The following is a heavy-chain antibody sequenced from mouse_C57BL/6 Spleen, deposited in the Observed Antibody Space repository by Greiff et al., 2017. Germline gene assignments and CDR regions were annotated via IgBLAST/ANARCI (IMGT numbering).Heavy chain of an antibody. V-gene: IGHV1-64*01. CDR2: IHPNSGST. CDR1: GYTFTSYW. Sequence: VQLQQPGAELVKPGASVKLSCKASGYTFTSYWMHWVKQRPGQGLEWIGMIHPNSGSTNYNEKFKSKATLTVAKSSSTAYMQLSSLTSEDSAVYYCARSGRSIYYGYDYWGQGTPRTVSS. J-gene: IGHJ2*01. CDR3: ARSGRSIYYGYDY. D-gene: IGHD2-2*01.